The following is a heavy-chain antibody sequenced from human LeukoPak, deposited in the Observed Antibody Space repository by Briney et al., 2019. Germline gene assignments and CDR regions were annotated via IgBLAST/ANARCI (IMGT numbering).Heavy chain of an antibody. CDR1: GFTISDYY. J-gene: IGHJ4*02. Sequence: GGSLRLSCAASGFTISDYYMSWIRQAPGKGLEWISYISKTYSTIYYADSVKGRFTISRDNAKNSLYLQMNSLRAEDTAVYYCASAIVATDQDPPFDYWGQGTLVTVSS. CDR2: ISKTYSTI. V-gene: IGHV3-11*01. CDR3: ASAIVATDQDPPFDY. D-gene: IGHD5-12*01.